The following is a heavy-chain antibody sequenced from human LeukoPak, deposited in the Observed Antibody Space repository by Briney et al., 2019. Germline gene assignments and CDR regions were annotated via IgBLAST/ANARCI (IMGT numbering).Heavy chain of an antibody. V-gene: IGHV3-23*01. CDR3: AKDPDYYDSSGYYYFDY. D-gene: IGHD3-22*01. CDR2: ISGSGGST. J-gene: IGHJ4*02. CDR1: GFTFSSYG. Sequence: PGGSLRLSCAASGFTFSSYGMSWVRQAPGKGLEWVSAISGSGGSTYYADSVKGRFTISRDNSKNTLYLQMNSLRAEDTAVYYCAKDPDYYDSSGYYYFDYWGQGTLVTVSS.